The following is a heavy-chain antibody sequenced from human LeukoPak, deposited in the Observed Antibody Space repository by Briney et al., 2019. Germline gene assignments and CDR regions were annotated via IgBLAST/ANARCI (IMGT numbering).Heavy chain of an antibody. D-gene: IGHD6-19*01. Sequence: PGGSLRLSCAASGFTFSSYEMNWVRQAPGKGLEWVSSISSSSSYIYYADSVKGRFTISRDNTKNSLYLQMNSLRAEDTAVYYCAREGGAVAAGEYWGQGTLVTVSS. CDR1: GFTFSSYE. CDR2: ISSSSSYI. J-gene: IGHJ4*02. CDR3: AREGGAVAAGEY. V-gene: IGHV3-21*01.